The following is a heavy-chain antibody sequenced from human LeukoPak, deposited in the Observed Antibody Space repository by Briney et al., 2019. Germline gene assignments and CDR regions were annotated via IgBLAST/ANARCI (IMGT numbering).Heavy chain of an antibody. CDR2: ISSSSSYI. J-gene: IGHJ4*02. CDR3: AREEEYSYGYSDY. CDR1: GFTFSSYS. D-gene: IGHD5-18*01. V-gene: IGHV3-21*01. Sequence: GGSLRLSCAASGFTFSSYSMNWVRQAPGKGLEWVSSISSSSSYIYYADSVKGRFTISRDNAKNSLYLQMNSLRAEDTAVYYCAREEEYSYGYSDYWGQGTLVTVSS.